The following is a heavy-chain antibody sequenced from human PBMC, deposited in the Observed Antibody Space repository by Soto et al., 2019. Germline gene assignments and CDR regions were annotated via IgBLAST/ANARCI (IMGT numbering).Heavy chain of an antibody. CDR1: GFTFSSYS. J-gene: IGHJ6*02. Sequence: VQLVESGGGLVKPGGSLRLSCAASGFTFSSYSMNWVRQAPGKGLEWVSSISSSSSYIYYADSVKGRFTISRDNAKNSLYLQMSSRRAEDTAVYYCARDLDYGDYYYYYGMDVWGQGTTVTVSS. CDR2: ISSSSSYI. V-gene: IGHV3-21*01. CDR3: ARDLDYGDYYYYYGMDV. D-gene: IGHD4-17*01.